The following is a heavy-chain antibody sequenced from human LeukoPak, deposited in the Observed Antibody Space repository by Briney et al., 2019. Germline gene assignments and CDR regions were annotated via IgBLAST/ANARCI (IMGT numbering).Heavy chain of an antibody. D-gene: IGHD3-10*01. J-gene: IGHJ4*02. V-gene: IGHV3-23*01. CDR2: IGERGGST. CDR1: GISLSNYA. CDR3: AKGGVVIRGILVIGYHQEAYHYDF. Sequence: GGSLRLSCVVSGISLSNYAMTWVRHAPGKGLEWVSYIGERGGSTTYPDSVKGRFTISRDTSLNTLYLQMTKLRAEATAVYCCAKGGVVIRGILVIGYHQEAYHYDFWGQGVLVTVSS.